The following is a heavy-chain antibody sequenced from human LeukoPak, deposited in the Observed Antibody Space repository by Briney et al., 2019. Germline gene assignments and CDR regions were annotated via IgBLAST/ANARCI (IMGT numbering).Heavy chain of an antibody. CDR2: IRYDGSNK. D-gene: IGHD3-3*01. CDR1: GFTFSSYG. J-gene: IGHJ4*02. Sequence: GGSLRLSCAASGFTFSSYGMHWVRQAPGKGLEWVAFIRYDGSNKYYADSVKGRFTISRDNSKNTLYLQMNSLRAEDTAVYYCATELTIFGVVTPGSRYFDYWGQGTLVTVSS. V-gene: IGHV3-30*02. CDR3: ATELTIFGVVTPGSRYFDY.